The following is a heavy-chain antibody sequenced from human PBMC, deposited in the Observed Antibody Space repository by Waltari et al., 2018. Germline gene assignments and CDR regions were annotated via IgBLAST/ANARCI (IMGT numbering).Heavy chain of an antibody. J-gene: IGHJ4*02. CDR2: IYTSGST. CDR3: ASEGGQQQLADPFFDY. D-gene: IGHD6-13*01. CDR1: GGSISSYY. V-gene: IGHV4-4*07. Sequence: QVQLQESGPGLVKPSETLSLTCTVSGGSISSYYWSWIRQPAGKGLEWIGRIYTSGSTNYNPSIKMRVTMSVDTSKNQFSLKLSSVTAADTAVYYCASEGGQQQLADPFFDYWGQGTLVTVSS.